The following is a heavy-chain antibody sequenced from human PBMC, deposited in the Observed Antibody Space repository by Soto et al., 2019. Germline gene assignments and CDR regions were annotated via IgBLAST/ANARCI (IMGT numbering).Heavy chain of an antibody. D-gene: IGHD5-18*01. CDR2: IVVGSGNT. V-gene: IGHV1-58*01. CDR1: GFTFTSSA. CDR3: AADRSSYGYDYYGMDV. J-gene: IGHJ6*02. Sequence: SVKVSCKASGFTFTSSAVQWVRQARGQRLEWIGWIVVGSGNTNYAQKFQERVTITRDMSTSTAYMELSSLRSEDTAVYYCAADRSSYGYDYYGMDVWGQGTTVTVSS.